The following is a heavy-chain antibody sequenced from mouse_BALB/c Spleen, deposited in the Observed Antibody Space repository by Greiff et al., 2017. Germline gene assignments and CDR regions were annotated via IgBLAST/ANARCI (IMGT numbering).Heavy chain of an antibody. CDR2: IWAGGST. CDR3: ARAGLSTMITAWFAY. D-gene: IGHD2-4*01. J-gene: IGHJ3*01. V-gene: IGHV2-9*02. Sequence: VQLQQSGPGLVAPSQSLSITCTVSGFSLTSYGVHWVRQPPGKGLEWLGVIWAGGSTNYNSALMSRLSISKDNSKSQVFLKMNSLQTDDTAMYYCARAGLSTMITAWFAYWGQGTLVTVSA. CDR1: GFSLTSYG.